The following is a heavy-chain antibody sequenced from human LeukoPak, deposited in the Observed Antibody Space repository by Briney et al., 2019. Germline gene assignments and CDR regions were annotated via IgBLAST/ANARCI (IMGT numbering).Heavy chain of an antibody. CDR1: GFSFSVFW. CDR2: IKTDGSIT. J-gene: IGHJ4*02. Sequence: GGSLRLSCAASGFSFSVFWMHWVRQAPGKGPVWVSRIKTDGSITDYADSVKGRFTISRDNAKNSLYLQMNSPRAEDTAVYYCARDDYGGLNWGQGTLVTVSS. D-gene: IGHD4-23*01. CDR3: ARDDYGGLN. V-gene: IGHV3-74*01.